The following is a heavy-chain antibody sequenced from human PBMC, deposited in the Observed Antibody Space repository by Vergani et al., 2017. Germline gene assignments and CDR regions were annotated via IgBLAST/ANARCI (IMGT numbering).Heavy chain of an antibody. J-gene: IGHJ4*02. CDR3: TRCGYYDSIAYCAF. Sequence: QVQLVQAGAEVKKPGASVKVSCKASGYTFNRYYMHLVRPAPGQGLEWKGIINPSGCSTSYAQKFQGRVTMTRDTSTSSVYMWLSSLRSEDTAVYYCTRCGYYDSIAYCAFWGQGTLVTVSS. CDR2: INPSGCST. D-gene: IGHD3-22*01. CDR1: GYTFNRYY. V-gene: IGHV1-46*02.